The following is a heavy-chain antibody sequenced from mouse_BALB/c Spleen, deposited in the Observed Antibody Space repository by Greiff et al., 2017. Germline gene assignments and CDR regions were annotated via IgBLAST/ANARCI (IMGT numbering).Heavy chain of an antibody. D-gene: IGHD5-1*01. J-gene: IGHJ3*01. V-gene: IGHV6-6*02. Sequence: EVMLVESGGGLVQPGGSMKLSCVASGFTFSNYWMNWVRQSPEKGLEWVAEIRLKSNNYATHYAESVKGRFTISRDDSKSSVYLQMNNLRAEDTGIYYCTGGVPFAYWGQGTLVTVSA. CDR1: GFTFSNYW. CDR3: TGGVPFAY. CDR2: IRLKSNNYAT.